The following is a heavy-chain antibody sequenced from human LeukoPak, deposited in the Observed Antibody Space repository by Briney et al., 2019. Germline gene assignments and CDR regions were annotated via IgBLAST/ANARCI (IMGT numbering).Heavy chain of an antibody. V-gene: IGHV4-39*01. D-gene: IGHD3-10*01. CDR3: ATTYYYGSGSILFDY. CDR2: IYYSGST. J-gene: IGHJ4*02. Sequence: SETLSLTCTVSGGSISSSSYYWGWIRQPPGKGLEWIGSIYYSGSTYYNPSLKSRVTISVDTSKNQFSLKLSPVTAADTAVYYCATTYYYGSGSILFDYWGQGTLVTVSS. CDR1: GGSISSSSYY.